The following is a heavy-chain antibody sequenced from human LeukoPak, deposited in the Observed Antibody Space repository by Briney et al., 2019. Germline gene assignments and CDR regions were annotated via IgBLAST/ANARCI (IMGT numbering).Heavy chain of an antibody. V-gene: IGHV4-34*01. D-gene: IGHD3-10*01. CDR2: GSDSGGT. Sequence: SETLSLTCAVYGGSLNGHYWSWIRPPPGMGLEWIGEGSDSGGTKFNPSLRSRVTISADTSKNQFSLKLSSVTAADTAVYYCARGRLGPYYYGSGSYRVWGQGTLVTVSS. J-gene: IGHJ4*02. CDR3: ARGRLGPYYYGSGSYRV. CDR1: GGSLNGHY.